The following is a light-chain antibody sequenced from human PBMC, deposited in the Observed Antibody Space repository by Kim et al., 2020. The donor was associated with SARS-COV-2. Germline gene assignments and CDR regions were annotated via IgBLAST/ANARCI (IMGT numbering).Light chain of an antibody. CDR2: GAS. V-gene: IGKV3-15*01. CDR3: QQYNKWPRT. Sequence: EIVMTQSPGTLSVSPGGRATLSCRASQSVGNNLAWYQQKPGQAPRLLIYGASTRATGIPVRFSGSVSGTEFTLTISSLQSEDFAVYYCQQYNKWPRTFGQGTKVDIK. CDR1: QSVGNN. J-gene: IGKJ1*01.